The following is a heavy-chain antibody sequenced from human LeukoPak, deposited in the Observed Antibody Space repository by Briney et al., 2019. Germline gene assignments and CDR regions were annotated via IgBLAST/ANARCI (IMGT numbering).Heavy chain of an antibody. CDR1: GFTFSSYN. D-gene: IGHD4-23*01. CDR3: ARDLFSTVVTADY. V-gene: IGHV3-21*03. Sequence: PGGSLRLSCAASGFTFSSYNMNWVRQAPGKGLEWVSSISSSSSYIYYADSVKGRFTISRDNAKNSLYLQMNSLRAEDTAVYYCARDLFSTVVTADYWGQGTLVTVSS. CDR2: ISSSSSYI. J-gene: IGHJ4*02.